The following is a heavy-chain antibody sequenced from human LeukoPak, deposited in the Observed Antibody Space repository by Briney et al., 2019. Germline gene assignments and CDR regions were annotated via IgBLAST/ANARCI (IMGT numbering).Heavy chain of an antibody. CDR3: ASTMVRDHFDY. V-gene: IGHV3-53*01. CDR1: GFTVSSNY. J-gene: IGHJ4*02. CDR2: IYSGGST. Sequence: PGGSLRLSCAASGFTVSSNYMSWVRQAPGKGLEWVSVIYSGGSTYYADSVKGRFTISRDNSKNTLYLQMNSLRAEDTAVYYCASTMVRDHFDYWGQGTLVTVSS. D-gene: IGHD3-10*01.